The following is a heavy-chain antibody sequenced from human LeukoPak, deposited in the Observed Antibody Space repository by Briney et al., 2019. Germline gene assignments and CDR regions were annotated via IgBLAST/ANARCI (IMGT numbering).Heavy chain of an antibody. J-gene: IGHJ4*02. CDR1: GGTFSSYA. V-gene: IGHV1-3*04. CDR2: INTGNGNT. Sequence: ASVKVSCKASGGTFSSYAISWVRQAPGQRLECMGWINTGNGNTKYSQKFQGRVTITRDTSASTAYMDLSSLRSEDTAVYYCARNTETAIPLPYYFDYWGQGTLVTVSS. D-gene: IGHD2-21*02. CDR3: ARNTETAIPLPYYFDY.